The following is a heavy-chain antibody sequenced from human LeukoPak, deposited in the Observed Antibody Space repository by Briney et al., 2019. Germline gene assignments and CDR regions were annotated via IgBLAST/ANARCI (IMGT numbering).Heavy chain of an antibody. V-gene: IGHV3-7*04. Sequence: GGSLRLSCAASGFTFSRYWMSWVRQAPGKGLEWVANIKEDGSKRYYVDSVRGRFSTTRDNAKNSLYLQMNSLRAEDTAVYYCARVGYGGNAKDYWGQGTTVTVSS. D-gene: IGHD4-23*01. CDR3: ARVGYGGNAKDY. CDR2: IKEDGSKR. J-gene: IGHJ4*03. CDR1: GFTFSRYW.